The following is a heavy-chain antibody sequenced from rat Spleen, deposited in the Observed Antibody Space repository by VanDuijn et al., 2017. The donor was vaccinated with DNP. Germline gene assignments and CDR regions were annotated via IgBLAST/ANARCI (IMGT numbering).Heavy chain of an antibody. CDR3: ARWQLYLSYFDY. D-gene: IGHD1-2*01. V-gene: IGHV2-16*01. CDR1: GFSLTSNG. CDR2: IWGGGNT. Sequence: QVQLEESGPGLMQPSETLSLTCTVSGFSLTSNGVGWVRQPPGKGLEWIAAIWGGGNTDYHSSLKSRLSISRDTSKSQVLLKMNSLQTEDTSMYFCARWQLYLSYFDYWGQGVMVTVSS. J-gene: IGHJ2*01.